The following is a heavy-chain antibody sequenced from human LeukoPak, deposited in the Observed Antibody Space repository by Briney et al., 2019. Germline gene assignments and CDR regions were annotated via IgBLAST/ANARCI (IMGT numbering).Heavy chain of an antibody. CDR3: AKDFSVYYYDSRVLDY. CDR2: IRSKANSYAT. J-gene: IGHJ4*02. V-gene: IGHV3-73*01. Sequence: GGSLRLSCAASGFTFSGSAMHWVRQASGKGLEWVGRIRSKANSYATAYAASVKGRFTISRDDSKNTAYLQMNSLRPEDTAVYYCAKDFSVYYYDSRVLDYWGQGTLVTVSS. CDR1: GFTFSGSA. D-gene: IGHD3-22*01.